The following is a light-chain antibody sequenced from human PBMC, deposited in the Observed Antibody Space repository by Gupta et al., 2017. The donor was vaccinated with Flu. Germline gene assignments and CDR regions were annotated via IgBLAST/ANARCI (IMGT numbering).Light chain of an antibody. J-gene: IGLJ3*02. Sequence: ALTQPPSAPGSPGPAVTISCTGPSSDVGGYNYVSWYQPHPVKAPKLMIYEASNRASGIPDRFSGSTSGNTASLTVTGLQAEDEADYYFSTDAFSNGVVFGGGTKRTVL. V-gene: IGLV2-8*01. CDR2: EAS. CDR1: SSDVGGYNY. CDR3: STDAFSNGVV.